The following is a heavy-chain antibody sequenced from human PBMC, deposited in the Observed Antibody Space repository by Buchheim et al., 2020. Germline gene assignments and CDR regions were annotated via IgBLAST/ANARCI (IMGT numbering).Heavy chain of an antibody. D-gene: IGHD2-15*01. CDR2: IHQDGGEK. Sequence: EVQLVESGGDLVQPGGSLRLSCGASGFTFSRYWMSWVRQAPGKGLEWVANIHQDGGEKYYVDSLKGRFTISRDNAKSSLFLQMKSLRVEDTAVYYCVRESQVVAPGSGRLTYYGMDVWGQGTT. V-gene: IGHV3-7*01. J-gene: IGHJ6*02. CDR3: VRESQVVAPGSGRLTYYGMDV. CDR1: GFTFSRYW.